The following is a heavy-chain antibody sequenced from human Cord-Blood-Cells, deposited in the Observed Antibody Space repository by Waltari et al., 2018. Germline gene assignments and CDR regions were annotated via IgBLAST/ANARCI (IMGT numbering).Heavy chain of an antibody. CDR2: IKQDGSEK. CDR3: ARIDGLRFLEWLLYYFDY. J-gene: IGHJ4*02. V-gene: IGHV3-7*01. Sequence: EVQLVESGGGLVQPGGSLRLSCAASGFTFSSYWMSWVRQAPGKGLEWVANIKQDGSEKYYVDSVKGLFTISRDNAKNSLYLQMNSLRAEDTAVYYCARIDGLRFLEWLLYYFDYWGQGTLVTVSS. D-gene: IGHD3-3*01. CDR1: GFTFSSYW.